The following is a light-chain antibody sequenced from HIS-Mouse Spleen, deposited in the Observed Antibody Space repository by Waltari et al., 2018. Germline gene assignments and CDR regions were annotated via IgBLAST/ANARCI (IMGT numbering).Light chain of an antibody. V-gene: IGLV2-11*01. CDR2: DVS. CDR3: CSYAGSYTWV. CDR1: SSDVGGYNY. Sequence: QSALTQPRSVSGSPGQSVTISCTGTSSDVGGYNYVSWYQQHPGQAPKRIVYDVSKGPPWVPVRFSGSKSGNTASLTISGLQAEDEADYYCCSYAGSYTWVFGGGTKLTVL. J-gene: IGLJ3*02.